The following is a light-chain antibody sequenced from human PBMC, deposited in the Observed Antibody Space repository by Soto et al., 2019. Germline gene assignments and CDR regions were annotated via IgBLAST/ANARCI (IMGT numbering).Light chain of an antibody. J-gene: IGKJ4*01. CDR2: SAT. CDR1: QDISHC. CDR3: LQGHTFPLT. V-gene: IGKV1-12*01. Sequence: DIQMTQSPSSVSASVGDRVTITCRASQDISHCLAWHQQKPGEAPKLLIYSATTLHSGVPSRFSGSGSGTEFTLTINSLQPEDCATYFCLQGHTFPLTFGGGTKVEIK.